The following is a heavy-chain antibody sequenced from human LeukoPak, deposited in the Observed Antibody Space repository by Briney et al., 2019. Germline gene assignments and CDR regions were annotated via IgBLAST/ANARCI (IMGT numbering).Heavy chain of an antibody. D-gene: IGHD2-2*01. J-gene: IGHJ1*01. V-gene: IGHV1-18*01. CDR3: ASQLLRDREYFQH. Sequence: ASVKVSCKASGYTFTSYGISWVRQAPGQGLEWMGWISAYNGNTNYAQKFQGRVTITADESTSTAYMELSSLRSEDTAVYYCASQLLRDREYFQHWGQGTLVTVSS. CDR2: ISAYNGNT. CDR1: GYTFTSYG.